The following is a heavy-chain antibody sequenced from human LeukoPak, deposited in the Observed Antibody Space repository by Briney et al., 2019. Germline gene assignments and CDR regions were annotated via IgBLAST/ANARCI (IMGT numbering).Heavy chain of an antibody. CDR1: AYDFTGYY. CDR3: ARVDRIVGATTLFYNFDY. D-gene: IGHD1-26*01. Sequence: ASVKVSCKVVAYDFTGYYIHWVRQAPGQGLEWMGWMNPNSGNTGYAQKFQGRVTITRNTSISTTYMELSSLRSEDTAVYYCARVDRIVGATTLFYNFDYWGQGTLVTVSS. V-gene: IGHV1-8*03. J-gene: IGHJ4*02. CDR2: MNPNSGNT.